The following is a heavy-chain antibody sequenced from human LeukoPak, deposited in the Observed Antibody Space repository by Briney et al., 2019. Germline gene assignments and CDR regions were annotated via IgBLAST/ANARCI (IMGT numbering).Heavy chain of an antibody. J-gene: IGHJ4*02. CDR1: GFTVSRNY. CDR3: ARSSGRYDSSGYSDY. D-gene: IGHD3-22*01. CDR2: IYSGGST. V-gene: IGHV3-53*01. Sequence: PGGSLRLPCAASGFTVSRNYMSWVRQAPGKGLEWVSVIYSGGSTYYADSVKGRFTISRDNSKNTLYLQMNSLRAEDTAVYYCARSSGRYDSSGYSDYWGQGTLVTVSS.